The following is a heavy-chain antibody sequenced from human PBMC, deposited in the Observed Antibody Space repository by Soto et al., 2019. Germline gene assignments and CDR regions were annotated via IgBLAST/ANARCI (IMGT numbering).Heavy chain of an antibody. CDR3: ARVIAAAALFVY. CDR1: GGSISSGDYY. V-gene: IGHV4-30-4*01. D-gene: IGHD6-13*01. J-gene: IGHJ4*02. Sequence: SETLSLTCTVSGGSISSGDYYWSWIRQPPGKGLEWIGYIYYSGSTYYNPSLKSRVTISVDTSKNQFSLKLSSVTAADTAVYYCARVIAAAALFVYWGQGTLVTVSS. CDR2: IYYSGST.